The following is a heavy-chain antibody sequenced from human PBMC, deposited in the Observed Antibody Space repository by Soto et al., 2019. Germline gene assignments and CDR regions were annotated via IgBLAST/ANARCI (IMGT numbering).Heavy chain of an antibody. CDR1: GGSISSGGYY. CDR2: IYYSGST. V-gene: IGHV4-31*03. D-gene: IGHD2-21*02. Sequence: SETLSLTCTVSGGSISSGGYYWSWIRQHPGKGLEWIGYIYYSGSTYYNPSLKSRVTISVDTSKNQFSLKLSSVTAADTAVYYCASESVVVTARGPTEAGFTWGQGTLVTVSS. J-gene: IGHJ5*02. CDR3: ASESVVVTARGPTEAGFT.